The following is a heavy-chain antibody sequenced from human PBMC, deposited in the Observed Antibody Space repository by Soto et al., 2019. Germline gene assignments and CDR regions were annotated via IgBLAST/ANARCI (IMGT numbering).Heavy chain of an antibody. V-gene: IGHV1-69*12. CDR3: AREASAPGTFREDASDI. CDR2: IVPIFRTT. Sequence: QIQLVQSGAEVKKSGSSVKVACKVSGDTFSNYAINWVRRAPGQGLERMGAIVPIFRTTNYAQKFQGRVTITADESTITAYMELSRLRSDDTATYYCAREASAPGTFREDASDIWGQGTKVTVSS. D-gene: IGHD1-7*01. J-gene: IGHJ3*02. CDR1: GDTFSNYA.